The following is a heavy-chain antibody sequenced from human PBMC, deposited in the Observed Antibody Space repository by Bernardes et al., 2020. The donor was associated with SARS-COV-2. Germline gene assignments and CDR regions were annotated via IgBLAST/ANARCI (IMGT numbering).Heavy chain of an antibody. CDR1: GFTFSSYG. CDR2: IWYDGSNK. Sequence: GGSLRLFCAASGFTFSSYGMHWVRQAPGKGLEWVAVIWYDGSNKYYADSVKGRFTISRDNSKNTLYLQMNSLRDEDTAVYYCARDRTPAAIGGPRYYYYGMDVWGQGTTVTVSS. CDR3: ARDRTPAAIGGPRYYYYGMDV. V-gene: IGHV3-33*01. D-gene: IGHD2-2*02. J-gene: IGHJ6*02.